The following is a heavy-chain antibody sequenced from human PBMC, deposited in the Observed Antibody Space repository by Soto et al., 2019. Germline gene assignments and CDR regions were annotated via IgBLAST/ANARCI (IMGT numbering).Heavy chain of an antibody. V-gene: IGHV3-23*01. CDR3: ATSQICESSCNRDY. CDR1: GFTFSSYA. J-gene: IGHJ4*02. CDR2: SSGSGGST. Sequence: EVQLLESGGGLVQPGGSLRLSCAASGFTFSSYAMTWVRQAPGKGLEWVSASSGSGGSTFYADSVKGRFTISRDNFKNTMNMQMSSVSADDRAVYYCATSQICESSCNRDYWGQGTLVTVSS. D-gene: IGHD3-22*01.